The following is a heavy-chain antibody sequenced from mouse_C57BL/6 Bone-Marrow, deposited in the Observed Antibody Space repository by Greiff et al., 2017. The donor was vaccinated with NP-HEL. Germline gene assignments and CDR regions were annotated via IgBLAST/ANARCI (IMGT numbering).Heavy chain of an antibody. V-gene: IGHV6-6*01. D-gene: IGHD2-4*01. Sequence: EVKLVESGGGLVQPGGSMKLSCAASGFTFSDAWMDWVRQSPEKGLEWVAEIRNKANNHATYYAESVKGRFTISRDDSKSSVYLQMNSLRAEDTGIYYCTRQEYYDYDGYFDVWGTGTTVTVSS. CDR1: GFTFSDAW. CDR2: IRNKANNHAT. J-gene: IGHJ1*03. CDR3: TRQEYYDYDGYFDV.